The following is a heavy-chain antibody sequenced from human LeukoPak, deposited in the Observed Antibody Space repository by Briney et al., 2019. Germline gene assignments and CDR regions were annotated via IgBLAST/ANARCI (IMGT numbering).Heavy chain of an antibody. CDR1: GYTFTSYG. J-gene: IGHJ4*02. Sequence: RASVKVSCKASGYTFTSYGISWVRQAPGQGLEWMGWISAYDGNTIYAQKLQGRVTMTTDTSTSTAYMELRSLRSDDTAVYYCARGGNCPWIQLWPYFDYWGQGTLVTVSS. CDR2: ISAYDGNT. D-gene: IGHD5-18*01. CDR3: ARGGNCPWIQLWPYFDY. V-gene: IGHV1-18*01.